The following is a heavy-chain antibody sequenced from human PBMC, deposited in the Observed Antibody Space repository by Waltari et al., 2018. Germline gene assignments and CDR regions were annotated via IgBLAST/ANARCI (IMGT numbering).Heavy chain of an antibody. V-gene: IGHV3-23*01. CDR3: AKGTETLNRYFDF. J-gene: IGHJ4*02. CDR1: GFTFSTFG. CDR2: IGPGNGGR. Sequence: EVQLLESGGGLVQSGGSLRLSCAASGFTFSTFGMGWVRRAPGKGRGGVQTIGPGNGGRYDADSVKGRFIISRDDSKSTLSLQMSSLRGDDTALYYCAKGTETLNRYFDFWGQGTLVTVSP.